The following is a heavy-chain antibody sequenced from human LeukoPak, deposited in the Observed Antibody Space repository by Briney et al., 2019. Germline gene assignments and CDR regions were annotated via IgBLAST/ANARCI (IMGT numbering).Heavy chain of an antibody. V-gene: IGHV3-74*01. J-gene: IGHJ4*02. CDR1: GFTFSSYW. CDR3: ARSYPFDY. D-gene: IGHD1-26*01. CDR2: ISTDGSST. Sequence: PWGSLRLSCAASGFTFSSYWISWVRQAPGKGLVWVSRISTDGSSTNYADSVKGRFTISRDNAKNTLYLQTNSLRAEDTAVYYCARSYPFDYWGQGTLVTVSS.